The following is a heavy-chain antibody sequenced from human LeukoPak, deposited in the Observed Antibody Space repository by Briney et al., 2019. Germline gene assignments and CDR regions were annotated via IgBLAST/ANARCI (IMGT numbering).Heavy chain of an antibody. V-gene: IGHV3-7*04. CDR3: ARGCTYLFY. CDR2: IKLDGSEK. CDR1: GFTFRSYW. J-gene: IGHJ4*02. Sequence: PGGSLRLSCAASGFTFRSYWMTWVRQAPGKGLEGVANIKLDGSEKKYVDSVKGGFTISRENAKTTLFLNMKSLRAEDTAVYYCARGCTYLFYWGQGTLVTVS.